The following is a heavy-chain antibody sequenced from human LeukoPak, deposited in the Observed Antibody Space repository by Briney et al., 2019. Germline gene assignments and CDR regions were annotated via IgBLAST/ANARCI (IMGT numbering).Heavy chain of an antibody. D-gene: IGHD2-15*01. V-gene: IGHV3-21*01. Sequence: GGSLRLSCAASGFTFSSYSMNWVRQAPGKGLEWVSSISSSSSYIYYADSVKGRFTISRDNAKNSLYLQMNSLRAEDTAVYYCAKDRHNYVSGSPIDYWGQGTLVTVSS. CDR2: ISSSSSYI. CDR3: AKDRHNYVSGSPIDY. J-gene: IGHJ4*02. CDR1: GFTFSSYS.